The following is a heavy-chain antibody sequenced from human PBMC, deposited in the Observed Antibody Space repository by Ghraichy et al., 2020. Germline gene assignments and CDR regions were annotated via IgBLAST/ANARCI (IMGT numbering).Heavy chain of an antibody. Sequence: GGSLRLSCAASGFTFSNAWMSWVRQAPGKGLEWVGRIKSKTDGGTTDYAAPVKGRFTISRDDSKNTLYLQMNSLKTEDTAVYYCTTFWMATISPNFDYWGQGTLVTVSS. CDR2: IKSKTDGGTT. D-gene: IGHD5-24*01. J-gene: IGHJ4*02. CDR1: GFTFSNAW. CDR3: TTFWMATISPNFDY. V-gene: IGHV3-15*01.